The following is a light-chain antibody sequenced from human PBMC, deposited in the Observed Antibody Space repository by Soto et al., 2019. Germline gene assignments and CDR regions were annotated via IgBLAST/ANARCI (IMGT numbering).Light chain of an antibody. J-gene: IGKJ1*01. CDR2: DAS. CDR3: QQYNSYLWT. CDR1: RSISNW. Sequence: DIQMTQSPSSLSPSVGDRVTITCRASRSISNWLAWYQQKPGKAPELLIFDASNLKSGVSSRFSGSGSGTEFALTISNLQPDDFATYHCQQYNSYLWTFGQGTKVDI. V-gene: IGKV1-5*01.